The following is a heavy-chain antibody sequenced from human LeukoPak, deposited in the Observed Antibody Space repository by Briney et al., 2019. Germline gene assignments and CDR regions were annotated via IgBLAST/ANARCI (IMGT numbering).Heavy chain of an antibody. D-gene: IGHD2-21*02. Sequence: ASVKVSCKTCGYTFTKYYMHWVRQAPGQGLEWMGKINPSGGGTSDAQKFQGRVTMTRDTSTSTVFMELSSLRSEDTAVYYCASGYCGGDCYYDLWGPGALVTVSS. CDR2: INPSGGGT. V-gene: IGHV1-46*01. CDR3: ASGYCGGDCYYDL. J-gene: IGHJ4*02. CDR1: GYTFTKYY.